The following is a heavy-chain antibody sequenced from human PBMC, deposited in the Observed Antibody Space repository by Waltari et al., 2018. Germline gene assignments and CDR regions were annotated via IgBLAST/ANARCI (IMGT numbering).Heavy chain of an antibody. J-gene: IGHJ6*02. CDR2: ISSSGSTK. CDR1: GFTFSSYE. D-gene: IGHD2-15*01. CDR3: ARGTRVGRNGMDV. V-gene: IGHV3-48*03. Sequence: EVQLVESGGGLLQPGGSQRLSCAASGFTFSSYEMTWVRPAPGKGLEWVSYISSSGSTKYYADSVKGRLIISRDNAKNSLYLQMNSLRAEDTAVYYCARGTRVGRNGMDVWGQGTTVTVSS.